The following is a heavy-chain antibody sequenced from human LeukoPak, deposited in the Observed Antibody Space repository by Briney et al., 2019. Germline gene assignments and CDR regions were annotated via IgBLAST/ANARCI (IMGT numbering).Heavy chain of an antibody. CDR3: ARTTEGYCSSASCFGFSYSYYMDV. J-gene: IGHJ6*03. D-gene: IGHD2-2*01. Sequence: SETLSLTCAVYGVSFSGYYWSWIRQPPGKGLEWIGYIYYSGSTNYNPSLKSRVTISVDTSKNQFSLKLSSVIAADTAVYYCARTTEGYCSSASCFGFSYSYYMDVWGKGTTVNISS. CDR1: GVSFSGYY. CDR2: IYYSGST. V-gene: IGHV4-59*01.